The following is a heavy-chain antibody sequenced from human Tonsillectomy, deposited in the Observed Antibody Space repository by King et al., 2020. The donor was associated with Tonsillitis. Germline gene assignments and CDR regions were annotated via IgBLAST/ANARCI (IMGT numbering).Heavy chain of an antibody. D-gene: IGHD3-22*01. V-gene: IGHV1-18*01. CDR1: GYTFTSYG. CDR3: ARARYYYDSSVYYYYGMDV. Sequence: QLVESGAEVKKPGASVKVSCKASGYTFTSYGISWVRQAPGQGLEWMGWISAYNGNTNYAQKLQGRVTMTTDTSTSTAYMELRSLRSDDTAVYYCARARYYYDSSVYYYYGMDVWGQETTVTVSS. J-gene: IGHJ6*02. CDR2: ISAYNGNT.